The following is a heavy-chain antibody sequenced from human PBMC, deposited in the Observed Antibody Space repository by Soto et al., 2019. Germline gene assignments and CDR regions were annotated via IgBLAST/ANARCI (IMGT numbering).Heavy chain of an antibody. V-gene: IGHV4-31*03. J-gene: IGHJ2*01. Sequence: QVQLQESGPGLVKPSQTLSLTCSVSGGSISSNSNRWSWIRQHPGQGLEWIGYISNSGATYYHPSLKSRVATSADTSKNQFSLNLNSVTAADTAVYYCARGSLNAVWYFDLWGRGTQVTVSS. D-gene: IGHD2-8*01. CDR2: ISNSGAT. CDR3: ARGSLNAVWYFDL. CDR1: GGSISSNSNR.